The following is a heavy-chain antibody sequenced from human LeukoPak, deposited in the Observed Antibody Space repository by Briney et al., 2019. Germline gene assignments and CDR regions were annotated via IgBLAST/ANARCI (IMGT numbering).Heavy chain of an antibody. Sequence: PSETLSLTCTVSGYSISSGYYWGWIRQPPGKGLEWIGSIYHSGRTFYNPSLKSRVTISVDTSKNQFSLKLSSVTAADTAVYYCARRTFGGVIAYWGQGTLVTVSS. CDR2: IYHSGRT. V-gene: IGHV4-38-2*02. J-gene: IGHJ4*02. D-gene: IGHD3-16*02. CDR3: ARRTFGGVIAY. CDR1: GYSISSGYY.